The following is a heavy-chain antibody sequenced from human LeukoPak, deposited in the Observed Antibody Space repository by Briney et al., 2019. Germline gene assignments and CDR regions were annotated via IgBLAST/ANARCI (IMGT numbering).Heavy chain of an antibody. J-gene: IGHJ4*02. CDR1: GITFSNYW. CDR2: INQDSSEK. Sequence: GGSLRLSCVASGITFSNYWMSWVRQAPGKGLEWVANINQDSSEKHYVDSVKGRFTTSRDNAKNSLYLQLNTQRPEDTAVYYCVQGWRDNWGQGTLVTVSS. V-gene: IGHV3-7*01. CDR3: VQGWRDN. D-gene: IGHD2-15*01.